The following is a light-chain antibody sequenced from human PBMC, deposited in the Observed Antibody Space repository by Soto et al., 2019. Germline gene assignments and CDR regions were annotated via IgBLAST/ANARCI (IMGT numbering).Light chain of an antibody. Sequence: FVVTQSPYTLSLSPGETATLSCRASQSVSSSVAWYQHKPGQSPRLLIYDASNRATGIPARLSGSGSGTDFTLTISSLEPEDFAVYYCQQRSNWPQGATFGPGTKVDIK. CDR1: QSVSSS. J-gene: IGKJ3*01. V-gene: IGKV3-11*01. CDR3: QQRSNWPQGAT. CDR2: DAS.